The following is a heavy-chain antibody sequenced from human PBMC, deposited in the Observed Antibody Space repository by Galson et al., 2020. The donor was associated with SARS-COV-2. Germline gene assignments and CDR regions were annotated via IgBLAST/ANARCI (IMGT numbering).Heavy chain of an antibody. D-gene: IGHD7-27*01. Sequence: GESLKISCAGSGFTFSSHWMSWVRQAPGKGLEWVADIKPDGSDKYYVDSVKGRFTIARDNAKNSLYLQMNSLGAEDTAVYYCARGHWGRDYWGQGTLVTVSS. CDR1: GFTFSSHW. V-gene: IGHV3-7*04. CDR2: IKPDGSDK. J-gene: IGHJ4*02. CDR3: ARGHWGRDY.